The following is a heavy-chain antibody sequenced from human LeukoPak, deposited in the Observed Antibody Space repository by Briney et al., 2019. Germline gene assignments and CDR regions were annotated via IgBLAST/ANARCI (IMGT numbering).Heavy chain of an antibody. CDR1: GDSVSSNSVA. CDR3: ARRANGGYFDF. D-gene: IGHD2-8*01. Sequence: SQTLSLTCDISGDSVSSNSVAWNWIRQSPSRGLEWLGRTYYRSKWHNDYALSVQSRITINADTSKNQFSLQLNSVTPEDTAVYFCARRANGGYFDFWGQGTLVTVSS. V-gene: IGHV6-1*01. CDR2: TYYRSKWHN. J-gene: IGHJ4*02.